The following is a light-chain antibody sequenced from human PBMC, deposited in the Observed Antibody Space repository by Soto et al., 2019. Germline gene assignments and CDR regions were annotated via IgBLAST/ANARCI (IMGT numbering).Light chain of an antibody. J-gene: IGLJ1*01. V-gene: IGLV2-14*03. Sequence: QSVLTQPASVSGSPGQSITISYTGTNSDVGGYNYVSWYQQHPGKAPKLIIYDVSNRPSGVSSRFSGSKSGSTAYLIISGLQAEDEADYYCRSFTGTSTPGVFGMGTKVTVL. CDR3: RSFTGTSTPGV. CDR1: NSDVGGYNY. CDR2: DVS.